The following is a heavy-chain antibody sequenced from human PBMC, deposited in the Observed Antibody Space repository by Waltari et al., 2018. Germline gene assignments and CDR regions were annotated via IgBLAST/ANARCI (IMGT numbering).Heavy chain of an antibody. V-gene: IGHV4-4*07. D-gene: IGHD6-19*01. CDR1: DGSIPRYY. Sequence: QVQLQESGPGLVKPSETLSLTCTVSDGSIPRYYWSWIRQPAGKGLEWIGRIYGGGGADYNPSLRSRVAMSVDTSKSQFSLMMRSVTAADTAIYYCARTYSSAWPPLLDYWGQGTLVTVSS. CDR2: IYGGGGA. CDR3: ARTYSSAWPPLLDY. J-gene: IGHJ4*02.